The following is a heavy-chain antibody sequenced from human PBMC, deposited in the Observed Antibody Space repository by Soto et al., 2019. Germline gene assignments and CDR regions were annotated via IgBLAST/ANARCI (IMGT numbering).Heavy chain of an antibody. D-gene: IGHD6-19*01. CDR3: ARIAVADFYYYYMDV. CDR2: IWYDGSNK. Sequence: PGGSLRLSCAASGFTFSSYGMHWVRQAPGKGLEWVAVIWYDGSNKYYADSVKGRFTISRDNSKNTLYLQMNSLRAEDTAVYYCARIAVADFYYYYMDVWGKGTTVTVSS. J-gene: IGHJ6*03. V-gene: IGHV3-33*01. CDR1: GFTFSSYG.